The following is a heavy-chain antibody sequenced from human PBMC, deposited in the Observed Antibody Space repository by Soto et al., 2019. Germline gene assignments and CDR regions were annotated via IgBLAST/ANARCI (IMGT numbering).Heavy chain of an antibody. CDR2: VSYDGSNK. Sequence: QVQLVESGGGVVQPGRSLRLSCAASGFTFSSYAMHWVRQAPGKGLEWVAVVSYDGSNKYYADSVKGRFTIYRDNSKNTLYLQMNSLRAEDTAVYYCASEPGIAVAGTGGTDDWGQGTLVTVSS. CDR1: GFTFSSYA. CDR3: ASEPGIAVAGTGGTDD. J-gene: IGHJ4*02. V-gene: IGHV3-30-3*01. D-gene: IGHD6-19*01.